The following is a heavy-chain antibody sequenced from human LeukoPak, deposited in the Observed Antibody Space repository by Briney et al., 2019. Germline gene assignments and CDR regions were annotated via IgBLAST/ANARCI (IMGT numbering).Heavy chain of an antibody. CDR3: ARDEGHDYGEPPLGY. J-gene: IGHJ4*02. D-gene: IGHD4-17*01. Sequence: GGSLRLSCAASAFTFSSYAMHWVRQAPGKGLEWVAVISYDGSNKYYADSVKGRFTISRDNSKNTLYLQMNSLRAEDTAVYYCARDEGHDYGEPPLGYWGQGTLVTVSS. CDR2: ISYDGSNK. CDR1: AFTFSSYA. V-gene: IGHV3-30-3*01.